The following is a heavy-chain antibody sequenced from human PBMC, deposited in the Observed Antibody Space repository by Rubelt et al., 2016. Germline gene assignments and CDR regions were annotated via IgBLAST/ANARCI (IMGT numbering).Heavy chain of an antibody. J-gene: IGHJ2*01. CDR3: AKSLGDYGPYWYFDL. V-gene: IGHV3-30*18. D-gene: IGHD4/OR15-4a*01. Sequence: GLEWVAVISYDGSNKYYADSVKGRFTISRDNSKNTLYLQMNSLRAEDTAVYYCAKSLGDYGPYWYFDLWGRGTLVTVSS. CDR2: ISYDGSNK.